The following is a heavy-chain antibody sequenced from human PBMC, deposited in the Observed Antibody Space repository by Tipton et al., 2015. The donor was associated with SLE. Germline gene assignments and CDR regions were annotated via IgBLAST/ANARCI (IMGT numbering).Heavy chain of an antibody. CDR2: INHSGST. D-gene: IGHD3-10*01. J-gene: IGHJ4*02. Sequence: TLSLTCAVYGGSFSGYFWSWIRQPPGEGLEWIGEINHSGSTNYNPSLKSRVTISVDTSKNQFSLKLSSVTAADTAVYYCARGTSGLFDYWGQGTLVTVSS. CDR1: GGSFSGYF. V-gene: IGHV4-34*01. CDR3: ARGTSGLFDY.